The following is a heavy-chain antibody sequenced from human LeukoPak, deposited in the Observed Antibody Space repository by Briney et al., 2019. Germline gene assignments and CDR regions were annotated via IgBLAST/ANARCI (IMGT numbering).Heavy chain of an antibody. Sequence: PSETLSLTCTVSGGSISSSSYYWGWIRQPPGKGLEWIGSIYYSGSTYYNPSLKSRVTISVDTSKNQFSLKLSSVTAADTAVYYCARLRFLVWLLLSIGWFDPWGQGTLVTVSS. CDR3: ARLRFLVWLLLSIGWFDP. D-gene: IGHD3-3*01. CDR2: IYYSGST. CDR1: GGSISSSSYY. V-gene: IGHV4-39*01. J-gene: IGHJ5*02.